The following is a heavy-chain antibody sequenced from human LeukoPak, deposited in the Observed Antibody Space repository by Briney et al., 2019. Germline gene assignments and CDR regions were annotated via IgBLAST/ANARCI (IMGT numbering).Heavy chain of an antibody. D-gene: IGHD3-16*01. CDR3: ARDRAVPRGRVDP. CDR2: IYYSGST. V-gene: IGHV4-61*01. CDR1: GGSISSSSYY. J-gene: IGHJ5*02. Sequence: PSETLSLTCTVSGGSISSSSYYWGWIRQPPGKGLEWIGYIYYSGSTNYNPSLKSRVTISVDTSKNQFSLKLSSVTAADTAVYYCARDRAVPRGRVDPWGQGTLVTVSS.